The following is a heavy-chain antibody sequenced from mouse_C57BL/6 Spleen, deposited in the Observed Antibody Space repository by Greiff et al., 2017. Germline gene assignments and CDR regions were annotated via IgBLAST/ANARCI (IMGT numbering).Heavy chain of an antibody. CDR3: ARTLYSNWYFDV. V-gene: IGHV1-61*01. CDR1: GYTFTSYW. Sequence: QVQLQQPGAALVRPGSSVKLSCKASGYTFTSYWMDWVKQRPGQGLEWIGNIYPSDSETHYNSKFKDKATLTVYKSSSTAYMLLSSLTSEDSAVYYCARTLYSNWYFDVWGTGTTVTVSS. D-gene: IGHD2-5*01. CDR2: IYPSDSET. J-gene: IGHJ1*03.